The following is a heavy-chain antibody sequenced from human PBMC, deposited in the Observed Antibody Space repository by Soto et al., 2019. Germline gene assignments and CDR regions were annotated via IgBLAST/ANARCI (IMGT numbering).Heavy chain of an antibody. V-gene: IGHV1-69*12. D-gene: IGHD3-22*01. CDR1: GGTFSSYA. Sequence: QVQLVQSGAEMKKPGSSVKVSCKASGGTFSSYAIGWVRQAPGQGLEWMGGIIPIFDTASYAQKFQGRVTITADXXTXTXXMELSSLRSEDTAVYYCARCQSDYYDSSGYYCLDYWGQGTLVTVSS. CDR2: IIPIFDTA. CDR3: ARCQSDYYDSSGYYCLDY. J-gene: IGHJ4*02.